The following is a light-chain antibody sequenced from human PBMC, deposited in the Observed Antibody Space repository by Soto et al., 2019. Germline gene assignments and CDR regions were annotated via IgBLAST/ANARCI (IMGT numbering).Light chain of an antibody. CDR2: TNN. V-gene: IGLV1-44*01. CDR3: AAWDDSLNGWV. Sequence: QPVLTQPPSASGTPGQRVTISCSGSSSNIGSNTVNWYQQLPGTAPKLLIYTNNQRPSGVPDRFSASKSGTSASLAISGLQSEDEADYYCAAWDDSLNGWVFGGGTKVTVL. CDR1: SSNIGSNT. J-gene: IGLJ3*02.